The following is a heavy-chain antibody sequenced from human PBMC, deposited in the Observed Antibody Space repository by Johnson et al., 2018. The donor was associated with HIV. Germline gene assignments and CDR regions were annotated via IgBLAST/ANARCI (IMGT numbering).Heavy chain of an antibody. V-gene: IGHV3-33*01. CDR1: GFTLSSYG. CDR2: IWYDGSNK. D-gene: IGHD5-12*01. J-gene: IGHJ3*02. Sequence: HVQLLESGGGVVQPGRSLRLSCAASGFTLSSYGMHWVRQAPGKGLEWVAVIWYDGSNKYYADSVKGRFTISRDNSKNTLYVQMNSLRAEDTAVYYCARVGIVATILGAFDIWGQGTMVTVSS. CDR3: ARVGIVATILGAFDI.